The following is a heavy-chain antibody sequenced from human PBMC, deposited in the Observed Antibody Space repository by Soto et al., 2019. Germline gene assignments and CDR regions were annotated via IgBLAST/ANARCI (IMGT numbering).Heavy chain of an antibody. V-gene: IGHV4-31*02. Sequence: QVQLVESGGGLVKPGGSLRLSCAASGFTFSDYYMSWIRQHPGKGLEWIGYIYYSGSTYYNPSLKSRVTISVDTSKNQFSLKLSSVTAADTAVYYCARDRGWLRSPEDYGMDVWGQGTTVTVSS. J-gene: IGHJ6*02. CDR3: ARDRGWLRSPEDYGMDV. D-gene: IGHD5-12*01. CDR1: GFTFSDYY. CDR2: IYYSGST.